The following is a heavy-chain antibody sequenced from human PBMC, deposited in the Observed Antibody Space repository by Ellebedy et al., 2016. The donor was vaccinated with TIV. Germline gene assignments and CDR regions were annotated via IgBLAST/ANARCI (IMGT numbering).Heavy chain of an antibody. V-gene: IGHV3-74*01. Sequence: GESLKISRAASGFTFSSYWMHWVRQAPGKGLVWVSRINSDGSSTNYADSVKGRFTISRDNAKNTLYLQMNSLRVEDTAVYYSAREPVGALSIDYWGQGTLVTVSS. CDR1: GFTFSSYW. D-gene: IGHD1-26*01. J-gene: IGHJ4*02. CDR2: INSDGSST. CDR3: AREPVGALSIDY.